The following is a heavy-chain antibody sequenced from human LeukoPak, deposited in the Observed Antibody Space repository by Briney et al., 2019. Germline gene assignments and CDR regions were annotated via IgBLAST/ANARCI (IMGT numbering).Heavy chain of an antibody. CDR3: ARSGTLWNYPLFDY. Sequence: PGGSLRLSCAASGFTFSSYSMTWVRQAPGKGLEWVSYISSSGSTIYYADSVKGRFTISRDNAKNSLYLQMNSLRAEDTAVYYCARSGTLWNYPLFDYWGQGTLVTVSS. CDR2: ISSSGSTI. D-gene: IGHD1-7*01. J-gene: IGHJ4*02. V-gene: IGHV3-48*04. CDR1: GFTFSSYS.